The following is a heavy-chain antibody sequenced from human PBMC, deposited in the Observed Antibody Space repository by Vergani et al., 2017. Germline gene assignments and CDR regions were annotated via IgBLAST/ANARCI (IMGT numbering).Heavy chain of an antibody. CDR2: INHSGST. CDR3: AREYCSSTSCYGWFDP. Sequence: QVQLQESGPGLVKPSETLSLTCTVSGGSISSYYWSWIRQPPGKGLEWIGEINHSGSTNYNPSLKSRVTISVDTSKNQFSLKLSSVTAADTAVYYCAREYCSSTSCYGWFDPWGQGTLVTVSS. J-gene: IGHJ5*02. D-gene: IGHD2-2*01. V-gene: IGHV4-59*12. CDR1: GGSISSYY.